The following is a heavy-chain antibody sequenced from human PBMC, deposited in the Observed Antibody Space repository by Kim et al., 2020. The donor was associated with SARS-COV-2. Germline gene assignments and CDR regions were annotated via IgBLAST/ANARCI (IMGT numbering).Heavy chain of an antibody. D-gene: IGHD6-6*01. J-gene: IGHJ6*02. Sequence: KFQGRVTMTRNTSISTAYMELSSLRSEDTAVYYCARARGAARRLGAGMDVWGQGTTVTVSS. CDR3: ARARGAARRLGAGMDV. V-gene: IGHV1-8*01.